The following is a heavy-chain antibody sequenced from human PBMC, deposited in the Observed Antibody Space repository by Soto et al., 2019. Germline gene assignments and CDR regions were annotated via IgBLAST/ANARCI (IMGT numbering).Heavy chain of an antibody. Sequence: GGSLRLSCAASGFTFSSYSMNWVRQAPGKGLEWVSYISSSGSTIYHADSVKGRFTISRDNAKKSLYLQMNSLRAEDTAVYYCARDRVSGAYYHDAFDMWGQGTMLTVSS. D-gene: IGHD3-10*01. CDR2: ISSSGSTI. CDR3: ARDRVSGAYYHDAFDM. V-gene: IGHV3-48*01. J-gene: IGHJ3*02. CDR1: GFTFSSYS.